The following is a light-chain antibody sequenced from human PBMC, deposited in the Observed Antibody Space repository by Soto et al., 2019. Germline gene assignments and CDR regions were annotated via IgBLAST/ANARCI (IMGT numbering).Light chain of an antibody. CDR3: QQYNNWPRWT. Sequence: EIVMTQSPATLSVSPVERATLSCRASQSVSSNLALYQQKPGQAPRLLIYGASTRATGIPARFSGSGSGTEFTLTISSLQSEDFAVYYCQQYNNWPRWTFGQGTKVDIK. CDR1: QSVSSN. J-gene: IGKJ1*01. V-gene: IGKV3-15*01. CDR2: GAS.